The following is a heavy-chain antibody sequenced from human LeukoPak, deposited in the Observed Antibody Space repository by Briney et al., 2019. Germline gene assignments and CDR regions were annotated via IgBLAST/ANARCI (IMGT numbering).Heavy chain of an antibody. CDR3: AKWSFYGSGSYYKEYYFDY. D-gene: IGHD3-10*01. Sequence: ASVKVSCKASGGTFSSYAISWVRQAPGQGLEWMGGIIPIFGTANYAQKFQGRVTITADKSTSTAYMELSSLRSEDTAVYYCAKWSFYGSGSYYKEYYFDYWGQGTLVTVSS. CDR2: IIPIFGTA. V-gene: IGHV1-69*06. CDR1: GGTFSSYA. J-gene: IGHJ4*02.